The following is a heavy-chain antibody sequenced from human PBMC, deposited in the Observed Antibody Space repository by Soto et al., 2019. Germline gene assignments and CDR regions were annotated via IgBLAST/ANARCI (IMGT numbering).Heavy chain of an antibody. CDR2: INHSGST. Sequence: PSETLSLTCAVYGGSFSGYYWSWIRQPPGKGLEWIGEINHSGSTNYNPSLKSRVTISVDTSKNQFSLKLSSVTAADTAVYYCARITRLIYVRGDFDPWGQGTLVTVSS. V-gene: IGHV4-34*01. J-gene: IGHJ5*02. CDR1: GGSFSGYY. D-gene: IGHD3-16*01. CDR3: ARITRLIYVRGDFDP.